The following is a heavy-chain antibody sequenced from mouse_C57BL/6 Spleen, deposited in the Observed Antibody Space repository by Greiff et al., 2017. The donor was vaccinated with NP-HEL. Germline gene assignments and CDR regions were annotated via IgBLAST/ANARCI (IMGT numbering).Heavy chain of an antibody. CDR3: ARDIYYYGSSYAMDY. D-gene: IGHD1-1*01. CDR1: GFTFSDYY. J-gene: IGHJ4*01. CDR2: INYDGSST. V-gene: IGHV5-16*01. Sequence: EVKLVESEGGLVQPGSSMKLSCTASGFTFSDYYMAWVRQVPEKGLEWVANINYDGSSTYYLDSLKSRFIISRDNAKNILYLQMSSLKSEDTATYYCARDIYYYGSSYAMDYWGQGTSVTVSS.